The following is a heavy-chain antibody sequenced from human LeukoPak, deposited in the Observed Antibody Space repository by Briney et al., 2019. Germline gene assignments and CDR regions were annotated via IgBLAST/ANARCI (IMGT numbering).Heavy chain of an antibody. J-gene: IGHJ4*02. D-gene: IGHD5-24*01. CDR3: GTGWAVDF. CDR2: ISHEGSAQ. V-gene: IGHV3-30*03. CDR1: GFSFGSYG. Sequence: GGSLRLSCAASGFSFGSYGIHWVRQAPGKGLEWVAVISHEGSAQYHADSVKGRFTVSRDNSKNMVYLQMNSLRAEDTAVYYCGTGWAVDFWGQGTLVTVSS.